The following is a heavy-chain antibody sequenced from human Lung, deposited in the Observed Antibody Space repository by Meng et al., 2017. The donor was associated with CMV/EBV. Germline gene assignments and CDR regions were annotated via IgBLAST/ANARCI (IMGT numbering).Heavy chain of an antibody. V-gene: IGHV3-23*01. D-gene: IGHD2-2*01. CDR3: AKAGGYCTGASCYPNWFDP. J-gene: IGHJ5*02. CDR2: ITGSGDDT. Sequence: GGSLRLXCAASGFTFSTYAMSWVRQAPGKRLEWLSAITGSGDDTYYADSVRGRFTISRDNSKNTLSLQMNSLRAEDTALYYCAKAGGYCTGASCYPNWFDPWXLGALVT. CDR1: GFTFSTYA.